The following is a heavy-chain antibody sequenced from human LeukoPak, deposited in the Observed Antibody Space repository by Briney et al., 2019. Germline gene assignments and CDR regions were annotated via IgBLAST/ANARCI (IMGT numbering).Heavy chain of an antibody. CDR3: AIHRYFDWNFDY. D-gene: IGHD3-9*01. CDR1: GYTFTSYG. V-gene: IGHV1-18*01. Sequence: GASVEVSCKASGYTFTSYGISWVRQAPGQGLEWMGWISAYNGNTNYAQKLQGRVTMTTDTSTSTAYMELRSLRSDDTAVYYCAIHRYFDWNFDYWGQGTLVTVSS. CDR2: ISAYNGNT. J-gene: IGHJ4*02.